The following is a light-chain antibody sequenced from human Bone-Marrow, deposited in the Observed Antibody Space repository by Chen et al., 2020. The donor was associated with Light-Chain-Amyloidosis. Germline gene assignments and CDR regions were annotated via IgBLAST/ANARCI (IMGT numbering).Light chain of an antibody. Sequence: QSALTQPASVSGSPGQSITISCTGTTSDVGTYNLVSWYQQHPGKAPKLIIFEDTQRPSGVSTRFSTSKSVNTAYLRIFRLQAEDEADYYCCSYAGSNPYVFGGGTKLTVL. CDR1: TSDVGTYNL. CDR2: EDT. CDR3: CSYAGSNPYV. J-gene: IGLJ2*01. V-gene: IGLV2-23*01.